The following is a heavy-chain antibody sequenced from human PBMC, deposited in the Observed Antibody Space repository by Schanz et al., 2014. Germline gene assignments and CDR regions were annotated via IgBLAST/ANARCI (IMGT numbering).Heavy chain of an antibody. CDR1: GFTFSHFN. Sequence: EVQLVESGGGLVEPGGSLRLSCTASGFTFSHFNMNWVRQAPGKGLEWVSYSGTEIETIYYADSVKGRFTTYRDNAKNSLYLQMTTLRDDDTAVYYCARDPQYYYGSGRGYWGQGTLVTVST. J-gene: IGHJ4*02. D-gene: IGHD3-10*01. CDR2: SGTEIETI. CDR3: ARDPQYYYGSGRGY. V-gene: IGHV3-48*02.